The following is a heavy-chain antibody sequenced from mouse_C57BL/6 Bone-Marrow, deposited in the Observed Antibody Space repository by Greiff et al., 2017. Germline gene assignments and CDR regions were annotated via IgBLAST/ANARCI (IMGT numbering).Heavy chain of an antibody. CDR2: IYPGDGDT. J-gene: IGHJ4*01. Sequence: QVQLKESGAELVKPGASVKISCKASGYAFSSYWMNWVKQRPGKGLEWIGQIYPGDGDTNYNGKFKGKATLTADKSSSTAYMPLSSLTSEASAVYFCARWCYYYGSSEYYWGQGTSVTVSS. CDR3: ARWCYYYGSSEYY. D-gene: IGHD1-1*01. CDR1: GYAFSSYW. V-gene: IGHV1-80*01.